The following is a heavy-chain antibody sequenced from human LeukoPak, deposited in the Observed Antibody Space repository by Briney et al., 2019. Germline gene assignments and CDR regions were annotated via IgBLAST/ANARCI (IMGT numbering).Heavy chain of an antibody. J-gene: IGHJ4*02. D-gene: IGHD1-26*01. CDR1: GFTFSSYA. Sequence: PGRSLRLSCAASGFTFSSYAMHWVRQAPGKGLEWVAVISYDGSNKYYADSVKGRFTISRDNSKNTLYLQMNSLRAEDTAVYYCARGSGSYYALDYWGQGTLVTVSS. CDR3: ARGSGSYYALDY. CDR2: ISYDGSNK. V-gene: IGHV3-30-3*01.